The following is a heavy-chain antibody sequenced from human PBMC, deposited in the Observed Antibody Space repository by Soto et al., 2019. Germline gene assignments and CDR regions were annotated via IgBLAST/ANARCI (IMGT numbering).Heavy chain of an antibody. V-gene: IGHV3-11*01. CDR1: GFTFSDYY. J-gene: IGHJ6*02. CDR3: ARDYTTTYYYYGMDV. CDR2: ISSSGSTI. D-gene: IGHD3-16*01. Sequence: GGSLRLSCAASGFTFSDYYMSWIRQAPGKGLEWVSYISSSGSTIYYADSVKGRFTISRDNAKNSLYLQMNSLRAEDTAVYYCARDYTTTYYYYGMDVWGQGTTVTVSS.